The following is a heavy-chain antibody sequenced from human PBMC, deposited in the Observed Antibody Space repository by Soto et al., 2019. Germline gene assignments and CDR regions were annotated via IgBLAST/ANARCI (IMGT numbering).Heavy chain of an antibody. CDR3: AKDGAVAGKATFDY. Sequence: EVQLLESGGGLVQPGGSLRLSCAASGFTFSSYAMSWVRQAPGKGLEWVSAISGSGGTTYYADTVKGRFTISRDNSKNTLYLQMNSLRAEDTAVYYCAKDGAVAGKATFDYWGQGTLVTVSS. CDR2: ISGSGGTT. V-gene: IGHV3-23*01. D-gene: IGHD6-19*01. CDR1: GFTFSSYA. J-gene: IGHJ4*02.